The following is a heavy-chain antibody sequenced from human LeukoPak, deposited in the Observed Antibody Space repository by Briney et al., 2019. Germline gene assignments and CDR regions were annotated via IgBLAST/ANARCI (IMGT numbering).Heavy chain of an antibody. CDR2: INPNSGGI. Sequence: GASVKVSCKASGYTFTCYYMHWVRQAPGQGLEWMGWINPNSGGINYAQKFQGRVTMTRDTSISTAYMELSRLRSDDTAVYYCARDRGIQLWLQYYFDYWGQGTLVTVSS. D-gene: IGHD5-18*01. V-gene: IGHV1-2*02. CDR3: ARDRGIQLWLQYYFDY. CDR1: GYTFTCYY. J-gene: IGHJ4*02.